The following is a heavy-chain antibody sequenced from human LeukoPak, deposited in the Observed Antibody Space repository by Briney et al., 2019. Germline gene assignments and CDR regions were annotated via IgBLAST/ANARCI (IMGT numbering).Heavy chain of an antibody. D-gene: IGHD1-1*01. V-gene: IGHV3-49*03. CDR2: IRSKAYGETA. CDR1: GFTFGDYA. J-gene: IGHJ4*02. Sequence: GGSLRLSCTASGFTFGDYAMSWIRQAPGKGLEWVGFIRSKAYGETADYAASVKGRFTISRDDAKAIAYLQMNSPKTEDTAVYHCTRDRGAYNLYDYWGQGTLVTVSS. CDR3: TRDRGAYNLYDY.